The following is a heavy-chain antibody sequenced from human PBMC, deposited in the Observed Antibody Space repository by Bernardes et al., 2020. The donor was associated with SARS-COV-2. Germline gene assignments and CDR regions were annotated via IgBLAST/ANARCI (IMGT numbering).Heavy chain of an antibody. D-gene: IGHD6-13*01. CDR3: ARAPGPAGGVNYFDD. J-gene: IGHJ4*02. V-gene: IGHV1-18*04. Sequence: SVNVSCKSSGYTLSNYGFNWVRQAPAQGLEGMGWIYTYNFYTNYAQNFQDRVTLNTDTSTTTAYMELNSLRSGDTDVYYCARAPGPAGGVNYFDDWGQGTLVTVSS. CDR2: IYTYNFYT. CDR1: GYTLSNYG.